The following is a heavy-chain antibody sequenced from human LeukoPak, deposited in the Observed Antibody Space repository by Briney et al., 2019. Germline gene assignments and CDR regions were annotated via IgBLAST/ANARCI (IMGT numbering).Heavy chain of an antibody. CDR1: GFTFSSYA. J-gene: IGHJ4*02. V-gene: IGHV3-23*01. D-gene: IGHD3-10*01. CDR3: ATYGSGRRFDC. CDR2: ISSSGGST. Sequence: GGSRRLSCAASGFTFSSYAMSWVRQAPGKGLEWVSTISSSGGSTYYADSVKGRFTISSDNSKSTLYLQINSLRADDTAVYYCATYGSGRRFDCWGQGTLVTVSS.